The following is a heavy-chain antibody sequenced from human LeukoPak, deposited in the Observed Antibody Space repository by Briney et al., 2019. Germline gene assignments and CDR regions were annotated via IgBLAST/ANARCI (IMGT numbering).Heavy chain of an antibody. V-gene: IGHV1-18*01. CDR3: ARDPRYCSGGSCYLAY. CDR2: ISAYNGNT. D-gene: IGHD2-15*01. CDR1: GYTFTSYG. J-gene: IGHJ4*02. Sequence: ASVKVSCKASGYTFTSYGISWMRQAPGQGLEWMGWISAYNGNTNYAQKLQGRVTMTTDTSTSTAYMELRSLRSDDTAVYYCARDPRYCSGGSCYLAYWGQGTLVTVPS.